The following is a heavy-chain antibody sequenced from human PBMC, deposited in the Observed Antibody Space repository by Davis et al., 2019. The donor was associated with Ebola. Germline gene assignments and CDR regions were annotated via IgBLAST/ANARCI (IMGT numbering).Heavy chain of an antibody. CDR3: ARGGYFDSSGYSHDAFDI. D-gene: IGHD3-22*01. Sequence: GESLKISCAASGFTFRSYSMNWVRQAPGKGLEWVSSISSDSYFIYYADSLKGRFTISRDNAKNSLYLQLNSLRPEDTAVYHCARGGYFDSSGYSHDAFDIWGQGTRVTVSS. CDR2: ISSDSYFI. V-gene: IGHV3-21*01. J-gene: IGHJ3*02. CDR1: GFTFRSYS.